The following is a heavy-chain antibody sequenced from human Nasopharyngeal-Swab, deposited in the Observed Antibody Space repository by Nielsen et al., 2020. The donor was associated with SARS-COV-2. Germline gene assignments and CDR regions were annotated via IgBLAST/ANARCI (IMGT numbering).Heavy chain of an antibody. CDR3: ARDARIGYCSGGSCHFYYYYYMDV. CDR2: INPSGGST. V-gene: IGHV1-46*01. J-gene: IGHJ6*03. CDR1: GYTFTSYY. D-gene: IGHD2-15*01. Sequence: ASVKVSCKASGYTFTSYYMHWVRQAPGQGLEWMGIINPSGGSTSYAQKFQGRVTMTRDTSTSTVYMELSSLRSEDTGVYYCARDARIGYCSGGSCHFYYYYYMDVWGKGTTVTVSS.